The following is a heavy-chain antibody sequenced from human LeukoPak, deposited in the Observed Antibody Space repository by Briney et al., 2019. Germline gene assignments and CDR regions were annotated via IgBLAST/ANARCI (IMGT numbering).Heavy chain of an antibody. CDR2: INPSGGST. D-gene: IGHD4-17*01. CDR1: GYTFTSYY. J-gene: IGHJ3*02. V-gene: IGHV1-46*01. Sequence: ASVKVSCKASGYTFTSYYMHWVRQAPGQGLEWMGIINPSGGSTSYAQKFQGRVTMTRDMSTSTVYMELSSLRSEDTAVYYCARDLIIDTTGDAFDIWGQGTMVTVSS. CDR3: ARDLIIDTTGDAFDI.